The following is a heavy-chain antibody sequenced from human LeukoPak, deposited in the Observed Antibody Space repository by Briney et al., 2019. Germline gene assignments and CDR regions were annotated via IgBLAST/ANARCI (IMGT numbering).Heavy chain of an antibody. J-gene: IGHJ4*02. CDR3: ATVSW. CDR1: GYIFTNYH. V-gene: IGHV1-46*01. Sequence: ASVKVSCKASGYIFTNYHMHWVRQAPGQGLEWMGIINPSGGSTSYAQKFQGRVTLTEDTSTDTAYMELSSLRSEDTAVYYCATVSWWGQGTLVTVSS. CDR2: INPSGGST.